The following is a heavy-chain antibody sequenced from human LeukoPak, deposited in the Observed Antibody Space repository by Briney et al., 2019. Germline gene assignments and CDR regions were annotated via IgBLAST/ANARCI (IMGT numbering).Heavy chain of an antibody. CDR3: ARDYLYYYYMDV. J-gene: IGHJ6*03. V-gene: IGHV3-49*04. CDR2: IRSKAYGGTT. Sequence: PGGSLRLSCTASGFTFGDYAMSWVRQAPGKGLEWVGFIRSKAYGGTTEYAASVKGRFTISRDDSKSIAYLQMNSLRAEDTAVYYCARDYLYYYYMDVWGKGTTVTVSS. D-gene: IGHD3-16*02. CDR1: GFTFGDYA.